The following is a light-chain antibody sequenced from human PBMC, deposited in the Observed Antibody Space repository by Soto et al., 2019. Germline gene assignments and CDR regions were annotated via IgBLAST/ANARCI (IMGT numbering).Light chain of an antibody. J-gene: IGKJ5*01. CDR2: VAS. Sequence: HMTQYQYPLSASVGDRVTITCRASQSISRYLNWYQQKPGKAPNLLIYVASSLQSEVPSRFSGSGSGTDFTLTITSLQPEDFATYHCQQSYGTPITLGHGTRLENK. CDR1: QSISRY. CDR3: QQSYGTPIT. V-gene: IGKV1-39*01.